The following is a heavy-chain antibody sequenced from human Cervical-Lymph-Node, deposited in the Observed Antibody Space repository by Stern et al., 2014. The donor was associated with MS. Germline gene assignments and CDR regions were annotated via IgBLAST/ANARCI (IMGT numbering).Heavy chain of an antibody. CDR3: ARGFSSSWYGGRFFNY. D-gene: IGHD6-13*01. CDR2: IYYSGHT. Sequence: QLQLQESGPGLVKPSETLSLTCTVSGGSISSYYWSWIRQAPGKGLEWIAYIYYSGHTDYNPSLQGRVTVSVDTSKNQVSLRLSSVTAADTAVYYCARGFSSSWYGGRFFNYWGQGTPVTVSS. CDR1: GGSISSYY. J-gene: IGHJ4*02. V-gene: IGHV4-59*01.